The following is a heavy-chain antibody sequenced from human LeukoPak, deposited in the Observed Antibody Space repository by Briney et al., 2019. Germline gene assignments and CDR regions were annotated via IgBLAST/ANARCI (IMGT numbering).Heavy chain of an antibody. CDR1: GFTFDDYA. CDR2: ISWNSGSI. V-gene: IGHV3-9*01. J-gene: IGHJ3*02. CDR3: AKDGNNDAFDI. Sequence: GGSLRLSCAASGFTFDDYAMHWVRQAPGKGLEWVSGISWNSGSIGYADSVKGRFTISRDNAKNSLYLQMNSLRAEDTALYFCAKDGNNDAFDIWGQGTMVTVSS.